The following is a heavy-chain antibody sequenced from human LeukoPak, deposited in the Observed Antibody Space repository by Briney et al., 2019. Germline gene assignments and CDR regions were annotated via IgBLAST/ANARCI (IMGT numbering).Heavy chain of an antibody. D-gene: IGHD2-2*01. CDR2: IYKSGSS. CDR1: GGSISTYY. CDR3: ARVSITSRIVVVPGDWYFDL. J-gene: IGHJ2*01. Sequence: PSETLSLTCSVSGGSISTYYWSWIRQSAGKGLEWIGRIYKSGSSNYNPSLKSRVSMSVDSSKYHFSLNLTSVTAEDTAVYYCARVSITSRIVVVPGDWYFDLWGRGTLVTVSS. V-gene: IGHV4-4*07.